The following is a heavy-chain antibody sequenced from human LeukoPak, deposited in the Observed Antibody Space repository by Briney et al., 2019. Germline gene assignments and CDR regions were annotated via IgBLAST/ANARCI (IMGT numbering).Heavy chain of an antibody. J-gene: IGHJ4*02. D-gene: IGHD6-13*01. CDR2: ISSNGGST. CDR1: GVTFSSDA. CDR3: AREASSWSIQWTLDY. V-gene: IGHV3-64*01. Sequence: GGSLRLSCAASGVTFSSDAMHWVRQAPGKGREYVSAISSNGGSTYYANSVKGRFTISRDNSKNTLYLQMGSLRAEDMAVYYCAREASSWSIQWTLDYWGQGTLVTVSS.